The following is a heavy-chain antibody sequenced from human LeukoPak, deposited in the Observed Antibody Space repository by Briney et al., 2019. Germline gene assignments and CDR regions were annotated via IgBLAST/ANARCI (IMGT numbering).Heavy chain of an antibody. CDR1: GFTFSSYA. CDR2: ISGSGGST. CDR3: ASRSGWYHVFDY. J-gene: IGHJ4*02. V-gene: IGHV3-23*01. D-gene: IGHD6-19*01. Sequence: PGGSLRLSCAASGFTFSSYAMSWVRQAPGKGLEWVSAISGSGGSTYYADSVKGRFTISRDNSKNTLYLQMNSLRAEDTAVYYXASRSGWYHVFDYWGQGTLVTVXS.